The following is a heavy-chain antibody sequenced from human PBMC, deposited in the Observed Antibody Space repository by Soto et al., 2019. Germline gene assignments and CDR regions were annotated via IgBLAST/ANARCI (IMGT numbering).Heavy chain of an antibody. Sequence: QEQLVESGGGVVQPGRSLRLSCAASASIFRGYGMHWVRQAPGKGLEWVAVIWFDGSNKYYADSVKGRFTISRDNSKYMLYLQMDSLRAEDTAVYYCARDGIGGNAFRGFCDYWGQGTLVTVSS. CDR3: ARDGIGGNAFRGFCDY. D-gene: IGHD2-15*01. CDR1: ASIFRGYG. CDR2: IWFDGSNK. V-gene: IGHV3-33*01. J-gene: IGHJ4*02.